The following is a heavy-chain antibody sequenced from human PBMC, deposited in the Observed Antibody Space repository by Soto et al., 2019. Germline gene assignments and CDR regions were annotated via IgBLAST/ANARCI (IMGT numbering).Heavy chain of an antibody. V-gene: IGHV4-34*01. CDR1: GGSFSGYY. J-gene: IGHJ5*02. CDR3: ARSRHGSGSYYLNWFDP. D-gene: IGHD3-10*01. CDR2: INHSGST. Sequence: SETLSLTCAVYGGSFSGYYWSWIRQPPGKGLEWIGEINHSGSTNYNPSLKSRVTISVDTSKNQFSLKLSSVTAADTAVYYCARSRHGSGSYYLNWFDPWGQGTLVTVSS.